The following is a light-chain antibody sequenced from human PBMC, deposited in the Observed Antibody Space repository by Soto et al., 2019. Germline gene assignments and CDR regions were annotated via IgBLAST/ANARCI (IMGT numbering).Light chain of an antibody. CDR2: QDT. Sequence: SYELTQPPSVSVSPGQTASITCSGDKLGDKYACWYQQKPGQSPVVVIYQDTKRPSGIPERFSGSNSGNTATLTISGTQAMDEADYYCQAWESSTAVVFGGGTKLTVL. CDR3: QAWESSTAVV. V-gene: IGLV3-1*01. J-gene: IGLJ2*01. CDR1: KLGDKY.